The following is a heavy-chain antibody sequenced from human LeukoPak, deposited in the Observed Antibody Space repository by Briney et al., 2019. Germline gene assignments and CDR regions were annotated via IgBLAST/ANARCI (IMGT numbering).Heavy chain of an antibody. D-gene: IGHD4-11*01. V-gene: IGHV3-30*04. Sequence: GGSLRLSCAASGFTFSSYAMHWVRQAPGKGLEWVAVISYDGSNKYYADSVKGRFTISRDNSKNTLYLQMNSLRAEDTAVYYCAKVPTALGGYYYYYMDVWGKGTTVTVSS. J-gene: IGHJ6*03. CDR1: GFTFSSYA. CDR3: AKVPTALGGYYYYYMDV. CDR2: ISYDGSNK.